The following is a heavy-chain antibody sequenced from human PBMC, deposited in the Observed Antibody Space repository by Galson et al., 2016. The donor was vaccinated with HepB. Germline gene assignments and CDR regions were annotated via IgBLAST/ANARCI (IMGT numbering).Heavy chain of an antibody. CDR3: ARHGGVEY. V-gene: IGHV4-39*01. J-gene: IGHJ4*02. CDR2: IFYSGST. CDR1: GGSIRSGTFF. Sequence: SETLSLTCTVSGGSIRSGTFFWGWIRQPPGKGLEWIGSIFYSGSTYYNPSLKSRVTMSVDTSKNKFSLQLTSVTAADTAVYYCARHGGVEYWGQGTLVTVSS. D-gene: IGHD1-1*01.